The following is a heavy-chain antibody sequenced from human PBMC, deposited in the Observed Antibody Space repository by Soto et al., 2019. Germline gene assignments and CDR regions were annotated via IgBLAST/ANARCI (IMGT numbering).Heavy chain of an antibody. V-gene: IGHV3-7*01. CDR1: GFAFGSYW. D-gene: IGHD3-10*01. CDR2: IKGDSSEK. J-gene: IGHJ4*01. CDR3: ARGSGYGSGSSMNHYLDY. Sequence: EVQLVESGGGLVQPGGSLRLSCAASGFAFGSYWMSWVRQAPGKGLEWLGTIKGDSSEKKYVASVRGRFTMSRDNAQNSLYLQMVSLRAEDTALYFCARGSGYGSGSSMNHYLDYWGHGTLVTVSS.